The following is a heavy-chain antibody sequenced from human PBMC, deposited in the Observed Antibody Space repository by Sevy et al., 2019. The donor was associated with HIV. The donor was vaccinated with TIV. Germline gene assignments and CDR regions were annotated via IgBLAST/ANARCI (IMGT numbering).Heavy chain of an antibody. CDR2: ISSGGTII. V-gene: IGHV3-11*01. CDR1: GFTFSDSY. J-gene: IGHJ4*02. Sequence: GGSLRLSCAASGFTFSDSYMSWFRQAPGKGLEWVSYISSGGTIIYYADYVKGRFTSSRDNAKNSRYLQMNSLRAEDTAVYYCARARYNYGSFYFDYWGQGTLVTVSS. CDR3: ARARYNYGSFYFDY. D-gene: IGHD5-18*01.